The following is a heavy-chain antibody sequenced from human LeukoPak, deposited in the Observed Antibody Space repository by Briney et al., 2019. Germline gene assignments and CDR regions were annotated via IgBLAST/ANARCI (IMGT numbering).Heavy chain of an antibody. J-gene: IGHJ4*02. CDR1: GFTFSSYW. CDR2: IKQDGSEK. Sequence: GGSLRLSCAASGFTFSSYWMSWVRQAPGKGLEWVANIKQDGSEKYYVDSVKGRFTISRDNAKNPLYLQMNSLRAEDTAVYYCARAGGSGYDDYWGQGTLVTVSS. CDR3: ARAGGSGYDDY. V-gene: IGHV3-7*01. D-gene: IGHD5-12*01.